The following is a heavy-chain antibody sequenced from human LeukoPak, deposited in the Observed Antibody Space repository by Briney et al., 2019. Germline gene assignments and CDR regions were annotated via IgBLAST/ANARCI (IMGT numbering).Heavy chain of an antibody. CDR3: ASNLGGVYYDFWSGPDAFDI. V-gene: IGHV3-23*01. D-gene: IGHD3-3*01. CDR2: ISGSGGST. J-gene: IGHJ3*02. Sequence: GSLRLSCAASGFTFSSYAMSWVRQAPGKGLEWVSAISGSGGSTYYADSVKGRFTISRDNSKNTLYLQMNSLRAEDTAVYYCASNLGGVYYDFWSGPDAFDIWGQGTMVTVSS. CDR1: GFTFSSYA.